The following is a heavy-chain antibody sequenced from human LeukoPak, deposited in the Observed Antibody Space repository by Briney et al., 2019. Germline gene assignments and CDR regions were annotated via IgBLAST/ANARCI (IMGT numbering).Heavy chain of an antibody. D-gene: IGHD3-10*01. CDR3: ARELDGNGGWFDP. CDR2: IYYSGST. V-gene: IGHV4-39*02. CDR1: GGSISSSSYY. Sequence: SETLSLTCTVSGGSISSSSYYWGWIRQPPGKGLEWIGSIYYSGSTYYNPSLKSRVTISVDTSKNQFSLKLSSVTAADTAVYYCARELDGNGGWFDPWGPGTLVIVSS. J-gene: IGHJ5*02.